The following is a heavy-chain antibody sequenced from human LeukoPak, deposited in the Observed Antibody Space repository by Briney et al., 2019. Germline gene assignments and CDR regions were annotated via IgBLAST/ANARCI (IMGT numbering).Heavy chain of an antibody. CDR1: GFTFSSYS. CDR3: ARKFANYDSSGYSDSGFDY. D-gene: IGHD3-22*01. CDR2: ISSSSSYI. J-gene: IGHJ4*02. V-gene: IGHV3-21*01. Sequence: GGSLRLSCAASGFTFSSYSMNWVRQAPGKGLEWVSSISSSSSYIYYADSVKGRFTISRDNAKNSLYLQMNSLRAEDTAVYYCARKFANYDSSGYSDSGFDYWGQGTLVTVSS.